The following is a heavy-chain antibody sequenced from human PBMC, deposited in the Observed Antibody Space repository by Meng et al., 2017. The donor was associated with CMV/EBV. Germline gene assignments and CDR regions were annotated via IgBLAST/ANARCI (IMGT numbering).Heavy chain of an antibody. Sequence: GESLKISCAASGFTFSSYSMNWVRQAPGKGLEWVSSISSSSSYIYYADSVKGRFTISRDNAKNSLYLQMNSLRAEDTAVYYCARVPSYGSGSYPYYYYYGMDVWGQGTTVTVS. J-gene: IGHJ6*02. V-gene: IGHV3-21*01. CDR1: GFTFSSYS. CDR2: ISSSSSYI. CDR3: ARVPSYGSGSYPYYYYYGMDV. D-gene: IGHD3-10*01.